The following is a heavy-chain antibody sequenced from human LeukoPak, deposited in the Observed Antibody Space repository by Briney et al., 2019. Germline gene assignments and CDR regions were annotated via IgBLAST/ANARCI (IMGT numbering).Heavy chain of an antibody. J-gene: IGHJ5*02. CDR2: FYHSGNT. Sequence: SETLSLTCEVSGDSITTGGYSWSWIRQPPGKGLEWLGYFYHSGNTYYNPSLESRVTMSIDASKNQLSLEVTSVTAADTAVYYCARVPYNFGSGGSDGWFDPWGQGSLVIVSS. CDR1: GDSITTGGYS. V-gene: IGHV4-30-2*01. CDR3: ARVPYNFGSGGSDGWFDP. D-gene: IGHD3/OR15-3a*01.